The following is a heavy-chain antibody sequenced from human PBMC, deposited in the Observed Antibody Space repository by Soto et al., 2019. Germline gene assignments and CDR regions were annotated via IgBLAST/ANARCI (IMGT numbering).Heavy chain of an antibody. CDR3: AKDWVYCSGGSCPRPFDY. D-gene: IGHD2-15*01. J-gene: IGHJ4*02. CDR2: ISGSGATT. CDR1: GFTFSSYA. V-gene: IGHV3-23*01. Sequence: EVQLLESGGGLVQPGGSLRLSCAASGFTFSSYAMTWVRQAPGKGLEWVSTISGSGATTHYADSVKGRFTISRDNSKNTLCLQMSSLRAEDTAVYYCAKDWVYCSGGSCPRPFDYWGQGTLVTVSS.